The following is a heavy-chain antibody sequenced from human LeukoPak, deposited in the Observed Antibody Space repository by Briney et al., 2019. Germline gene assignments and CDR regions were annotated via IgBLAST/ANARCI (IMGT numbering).Heavy chain of an antibody. Sequence: GGSLRLSCAASGVEFHIYAMSWVRQAPGKGLEWVSGTNDNGDNTNHADSVKGRFTISRDNSKNTLYLQMNSLRADDTAIYYCAKDRHGIVGLTPFEYWGQGTRVTVSS. J-gene: IGHJ4*02. V-gene: IGHV3-23*01. D-gene: IGHD1-26*01. CDR2: TNDNGDNT. CDR1: GVEFHIYA. CDR3: AKDRHGIVGLTPFEY.